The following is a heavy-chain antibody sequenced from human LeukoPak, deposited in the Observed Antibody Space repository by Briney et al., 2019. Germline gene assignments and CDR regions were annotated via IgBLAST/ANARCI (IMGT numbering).Heavy chain of an antibody. CDR2: INVGNGNT. CDR1: GYTFTSYA. Sequence: ASVKVSCKASGYTFTSYAIHWVRQAPGQSPEWMGWINVGNGNTKYSQKFQGRVTITRYTSASTAYMELSSLRSEDTAVYYCARLTVTPYYFDYWWQESLVTVSS. D-gene: IGHD4-17*01. V-gene: IGHV1-3*01. J-gene: IGHJ4*02. CDR3: ARLTVTPYYFDY.